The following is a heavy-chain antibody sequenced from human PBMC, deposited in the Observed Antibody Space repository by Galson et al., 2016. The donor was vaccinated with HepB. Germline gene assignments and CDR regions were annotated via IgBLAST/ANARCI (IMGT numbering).Heavy chain of an antibody. CDR3: ARDPAFGALDY. J-gene: IGHJ4*02. CDR1: GFSFSNSW. V-gene: IGHV3-7*01. D-gene: IGHD3-10*01. Sequence: SLRLSCAVSGFSFSNSWMTWVRQTPEKGLEWVADINADGSWRAYMDSVKGRFTISRDNVNNLLYLQMSGLRVEDTALYFFARDPAFGALDYWGQGALVTVSS. CDR2: INADGSWR.